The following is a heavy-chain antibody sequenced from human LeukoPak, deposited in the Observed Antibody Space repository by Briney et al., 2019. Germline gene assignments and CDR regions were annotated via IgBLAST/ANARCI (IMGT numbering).Heavy chain of an antibody. J-gene: IGHJ5*02. CDR2: ISGSGGST. Sequence: GGSLRLSCAASGFTFSSYGMSWVRQAPGKGLEWVSAISGSGGSTYYADSVKGRFTISRDNSKNTLYLQMNSLRAEDTAVYYCAKKSRVDWLPRYNWFAPWGQGTLVTVSS. CDR1: GFTFSSYG. D-gene: IGHD3-9*01. V-gene: IGHV3-23*01. CDR3: AKKSRVDWLPRYNWFAP.